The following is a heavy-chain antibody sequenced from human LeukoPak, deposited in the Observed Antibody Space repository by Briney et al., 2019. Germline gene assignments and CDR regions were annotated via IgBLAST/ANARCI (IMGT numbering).Heavy chain of an antibody. CDR1: GYTFTSYY. V-gene: IGHV1-46*01. J-gene: IGHJ5*02. CDR2: INQSGSST. D-gene: IGHD4-17*01. CDR3: ARHNSVKDTAWWSDP. Sequence: VASVKVSCKASGYTFTSYYMHWVRQAPGKGLEWMGIINQSGSSTIYAKKLQGRATMPTDMSTSTDYMEPSTLRSEDTAVYYSARHNSVKDTAWWSDPWGQGTLVTVSS.